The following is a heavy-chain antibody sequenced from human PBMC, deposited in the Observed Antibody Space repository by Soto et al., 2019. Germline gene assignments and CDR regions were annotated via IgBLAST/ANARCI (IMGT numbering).Heavy chain of an antibody. Sequence: HPGGSLRLSCAASGFTFNNYWMHWVRQAPGKGLVWVARINGDGTTTYVDSVKGRFTISRDNAKNMVYLQMNSLRVEDTAMYYCGRGSGPRGRPYWGQGISVTVSS. V-gene: IGHV3-74*01. CDR3: GRGSGPRGRPY. D-gene: IGHD6-25*01. CDR2: INGDGTT. CDR1: GFTFNNYW. J-gene: IGHJ4*02.